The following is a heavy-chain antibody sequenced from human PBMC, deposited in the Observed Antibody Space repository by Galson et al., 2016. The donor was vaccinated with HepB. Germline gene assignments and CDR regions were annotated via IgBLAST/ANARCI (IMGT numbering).Heavy chain of an antibody. CDR1: GYTLSGLS. CDR3: ATDRPGANSWFPFDF. Sequence: SVKVSCKVSGYTLSGLSLHWVRQAPGKGLEWMGGFQPENGETVSAQNFQGRVSVTQDTSTDTAYMELSSLRSEDTAVYSCATDRPGANSWFPFDFWGPGTPVTVSS. J-gene: IGHJ4*02. V-gene: IGHV1-24*01. D-gene: IGHD6-13*01. CDR2: FQPENGET.